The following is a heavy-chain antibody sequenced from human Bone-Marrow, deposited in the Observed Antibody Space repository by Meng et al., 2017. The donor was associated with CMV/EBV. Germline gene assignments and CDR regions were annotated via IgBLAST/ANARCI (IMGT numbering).Heavy chain of an antibody. D-gene: IGHD4-11*01. J-gene: IGHJ6*02. V-gene: IGHV3-64*02. CDR3: ARDTGKLYYYYGMDV. CDR2: ISSNGGST. Sequence: GESLKISCAASGFTFSSYAMHWVRQAPGKGLEYVSAISSNGGSTYYADSVKGRFTISRDNSKNTLYLQMGSLRAEDTAVYYCARDTGKLYYYYGMDVWGQGTTVTVSS. CDR1: GFTFSSYA.